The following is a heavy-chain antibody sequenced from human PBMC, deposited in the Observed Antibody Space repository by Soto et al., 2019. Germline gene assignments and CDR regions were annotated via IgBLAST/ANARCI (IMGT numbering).Heavy chain of an antibody. CDR2: IYYSGST. CDR3: ARHYRAPADAYNWFDP. J-gene: IGHJ5*02. Sequence: SDTLSLTCTVSGGSISSSRYYWGWIRQPPGKGLEWIGSIYYSGSTYYNPSLKSRVTISVDTSKNQFSLKLSSVTAADTAVYYCARHYRAPADAYNWFDPWGQGTLVTVSS. CDR1: GGSISSSRYY. V-gene: IGHV4-39*01. D-gene: IGHD3-16*02.